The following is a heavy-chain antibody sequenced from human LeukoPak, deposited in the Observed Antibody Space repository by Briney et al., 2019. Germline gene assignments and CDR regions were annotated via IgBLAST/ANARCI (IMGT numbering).Heavy chain of an antibody. CDR2: IWYDASNK. CDR1: GFTFSSFG. Sequence: PGGSLRLSCAASGFTFSSFGMHWVRQAPGKGLEWVAVIWYDASNKYYADSVKGRFTISRDNSKNTLFLQMNSLRDDDTAVYYCASRDYFDYWGQGTLVTVSS. J-gene: IGHJ4*02. V-gene: IGHV3-33*01. CDR3: ASRDYFDY.